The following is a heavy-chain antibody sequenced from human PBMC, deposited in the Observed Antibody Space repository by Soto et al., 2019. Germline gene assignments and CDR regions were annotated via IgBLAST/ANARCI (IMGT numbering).Heavy chain of an antibody. V-gene: IGHV1-18*04. D-gene: IGHD3-16*01. Sequence: APVTVSCKASXYTITTNGIISVRQAPGQGLEWMGWISGYNGHTKYAQKFQGRVTMTTDTSTSTVYMDLRSLRSDDTAVYYCAREGEMPYYYYGLDVWGQGTTVTVSS. CDR3: AREGEMPYYYYGLDV. J-gene: IGHJ6*02. CDR2: ISGYNGHT. CDR1: XYTITTNG.